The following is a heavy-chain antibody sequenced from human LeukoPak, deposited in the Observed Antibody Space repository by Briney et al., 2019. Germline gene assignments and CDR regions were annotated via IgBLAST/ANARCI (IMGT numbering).Heavy chain of an antibody. D-gene: IGHD3-22*01. CDR2: IYYSGST. J-gene: IGHJ4*02. CDR3: ARRTETYYYDSSGRRTYYFDY. CDR1: GGSISSSSYY. V-gene: IGHV4-39*01. Sequence: PSETLSLTCTVSGGSISSSSYYWGWIRQPPGKGLEWIGSIYYSGSTYYNPSLKSRVTISVDTSKNQFSLKLSSVTAADTAVYYSARRTETYYYDSSGRRTYYFDYWGQGTLVTVSS.